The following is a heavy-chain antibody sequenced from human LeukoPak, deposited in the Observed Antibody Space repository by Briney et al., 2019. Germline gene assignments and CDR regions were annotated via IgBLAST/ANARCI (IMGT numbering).Heavy chain of an antibody. Sequence: ASVKVSCKASGYTFTSYDINWVRQAPGQGLEWMGWINPNSGGTNYAQKFQGWVTMTRDTSISTAYMELSRLKSDDTAVYYCAKADRPHNWNDKPLDYWGQGTLVTVSS. D-gene: IGHD1-20*01. CDR2: INPNSGGT. CDR3: AKADRPHNWNDKPLDY. V-gene: IGHV1-2*04. CDR1: GYTFTSYD. J-gene: IGHJ4*02.